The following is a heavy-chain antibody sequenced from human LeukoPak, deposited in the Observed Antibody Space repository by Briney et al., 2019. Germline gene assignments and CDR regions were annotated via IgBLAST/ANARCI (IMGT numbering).Heavy chain of an antibody. J-gene: IGHJ4*02. Sequence: KPSETLSLTCTVSGGSISSYYWSWIRQPPGKGLEWIGTIYYSGGTKNNPSLKSRVTISVDTSKNQFSLKLSSVTAADTAVYYCAREVAGIQLLDYWGQGTLVTVSS. CDR1: GGSISSYY. V-gene: IGHV4-59*01. CDR2: IYYSGGT. D-gene: IGHD5-18*01. CDR3: AREVAGIQLLDY.